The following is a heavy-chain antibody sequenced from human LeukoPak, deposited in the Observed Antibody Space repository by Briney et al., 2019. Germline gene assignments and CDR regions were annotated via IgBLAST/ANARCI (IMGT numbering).Heavy chain of an antibody. V-gene: IGHV4-39*07. CDR3: ARTYNYDSSGPYY. Sequence: PSETLSLTCTVSGASISSSNYYWGWIRQPPGKGLEWIASINYSGSTYYNPSLKSRVTISVDTSKNQFSLKVNSVTAADTAVYYCARTYNYDSSGPYYWGQGTLVTVSS. J-gene: IGHJ4*02. CDR1: GASISSSNYY. CDR2: INYSGST. D-gene: IGHD3-22*01.